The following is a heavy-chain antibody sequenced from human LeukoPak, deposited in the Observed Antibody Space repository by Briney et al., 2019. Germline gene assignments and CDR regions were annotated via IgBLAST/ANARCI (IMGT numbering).Heavy chain of an antibody. J-gene: IGHJ4*02. V-gene: IGHV3-43*02. CDR3: ARDHVYGGADY. CDR2: SSGDGITT. Sequence: QPGGSLRLSCAASGFTFHNYAIHWVRQAPGKGLEWVCLSSGDGITTYFADSVKGRFTISRDNSKSSLFLQMNSLRTEDTALYYCARDHVYGGADYWGQGTLVTVSS. CDR1: GFTFHNYA. D-gene: IGHD5/OR15-5a*01.